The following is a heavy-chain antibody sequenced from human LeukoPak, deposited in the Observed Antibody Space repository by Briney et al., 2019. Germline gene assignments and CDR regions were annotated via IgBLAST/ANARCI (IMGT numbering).Heavy chain of an antibody. CDR3: ARGGGLDV. V-gene: IGHV3-7*03. CDR2: INHNGNVN. CDR1: GFTFSSYW. J-gene: IGHJ6*02. D-gene: IGHD3-16*01. Sequence: GGSLRLSCAASGFTFSSYWMNWARQAPGKGLEWVANINHNGNVNYYADSVKGRFTISRDNAKNSLYLQMSNLRAEDTAVYFCARGGGLDVWGQGATVTVSS.